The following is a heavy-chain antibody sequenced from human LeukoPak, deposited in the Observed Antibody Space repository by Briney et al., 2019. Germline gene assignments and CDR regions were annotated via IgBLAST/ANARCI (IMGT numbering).Heavy chain of an antibody. CDR3: AREILAYCGGDCYSAPFDY. Sequence: SETLSLTCTVSGGSISSGNCYWSWVRQPPGKGLEWIGYIRYSGNTYYNPSLKSRVTISVDTSKSQFSLKLSSVTAADTAVYYCAREILAYCGGDCYSAPFDYWGQGTLVTVSS. J-gene: IGHJ4*02. D-gene: IGHD2-21*02. V-gene: IGHV4-30-4*01. CDR2: IRYSGNT. CDR1: GGSISSGNCY.